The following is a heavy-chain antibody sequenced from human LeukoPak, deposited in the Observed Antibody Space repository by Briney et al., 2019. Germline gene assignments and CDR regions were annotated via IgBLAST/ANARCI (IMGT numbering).Heavy chain of an antibody. Sequence: GRSLRLSCAASGFTFSSYAMHWVRQAPGKGLEWVAVISYDGSNKYYADSVKGRFTISRDNSKNTLYLQMNSLRAEDTALYYCAKDYYGSGGQGTQVTVSS. CDR1: GFTFSSYA. CDR3: AKDYYGS. V-gene: IGHV3-30-3*01. D-gene: IGHD3-10*01. J-gene: IGHJ4*02. CDR2: ISYDGSNK.